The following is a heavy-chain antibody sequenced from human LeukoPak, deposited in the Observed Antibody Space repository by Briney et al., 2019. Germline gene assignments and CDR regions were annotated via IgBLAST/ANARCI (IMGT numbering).Heavy chain of an antibody. J-gene: IGHJ4*02. Sequence: GTLSLTCAVSGGSISSTNWWSWVRQPPGKGLEWVSAISGSGGSTYYADSVKGRFTISRDNSKNTLYLQINSLRAEDTAVYYCAKESEMATGYWGQGTLVTVS. CDR3: AKESEMATGY. V-gene: IGHV3-23*01. CDR2: ISGSGGST. CDR1: GGSISSTN. D-gene: IGHD5-24*01.